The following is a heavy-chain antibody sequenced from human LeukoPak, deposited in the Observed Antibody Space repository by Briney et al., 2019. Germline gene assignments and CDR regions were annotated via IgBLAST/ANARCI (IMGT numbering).Heavy chain of an antibody. D-gene: IGHD5-18*01. CDR2: ISYDGSNK. CDR3: AREKCGYSYGYCWFDP. Sequence: PGGSLRLSCAASGFTFSSYAMHWVRQAPGKGLEWVADISYDGSNKYYADSVKGRFTISRDNSKNTLYLQMNSLRAEDTAVYYCAREKCGYSYGYCWFDPWGQGTLVTVSS. CDR1: GFTFSSYA. V-gene: IGHV3-30-3*01. J-gene: IGHJ5*02.